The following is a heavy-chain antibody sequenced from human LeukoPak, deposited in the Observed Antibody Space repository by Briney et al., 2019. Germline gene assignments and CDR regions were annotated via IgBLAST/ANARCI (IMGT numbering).Heavy chain of an antibody. CDR3: AAWYSETTQEHNS. V-gene: IGHV3-23*01. Sequence: PGGSLRLSCAASGFTFSSYAMNWVRQAPGKGLEWVSAITGSGGRTYYADSVKGRFTISRDNSKNTLYLQMNSLRAEDTAIYYCAAWYSETTQEHNSWGQRTLVTVSS. CDR2: ITGSGGRT. D-gene: IGHD2-21*01. CDR1: GFTFSSYA. J-gene: IGHJ4*02.